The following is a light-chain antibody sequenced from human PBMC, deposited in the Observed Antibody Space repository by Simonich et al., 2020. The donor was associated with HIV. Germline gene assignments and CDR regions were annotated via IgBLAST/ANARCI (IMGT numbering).Light chain of an antibody. CDR1: SSDVGGYNY. J-gene: IGLJ2*01. V-gene: IGLV2-14*03. CDR2: DVS. CDR3: SSYTSSSTVV. Sequence: QSALTQPASVSGSPGQSITISCPGTSSDVGGYNYVSWYQQHPGKVPKLMIYDVSNRPSGVSNRFSGSKSCNTASLTISGLQAEDEGDYYCSSYTSSSTVVFGGGTKLTVL.